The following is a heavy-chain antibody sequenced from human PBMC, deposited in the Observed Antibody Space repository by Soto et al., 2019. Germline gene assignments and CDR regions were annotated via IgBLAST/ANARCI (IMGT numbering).Heavy chain of an antibody. Sequence: PSETLSLTCTVSGGSISSYYWSWIRQPPGKGLEWFGYIYYSGSTNYNPSLKSRVTISVDTSKNQFSLKLSSVTAADTAVYYCARDRHDYGIDYWGQGTLVTVSS. CDR1: GGSISSYY. CDR2: IYYSGST. J-gene: IGHJ4*02. V-gene: IGHV4-59*01. CDR3: ARDRHDYGIDY. D-gene: IGHD4-17*01.